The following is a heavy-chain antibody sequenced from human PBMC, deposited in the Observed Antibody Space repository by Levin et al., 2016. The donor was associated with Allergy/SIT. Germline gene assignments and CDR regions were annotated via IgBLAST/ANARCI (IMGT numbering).Heavy chain of an antibody. CDR3: ALGTGNNWNYGANWFRP. D-gene: IGHD1-7*01. CDR2: IIPIFGTA. J-gene: IGHJ5*02. Sequence: WVRQAPGQGLEWMGGIIPIFGTANYAQKFQGRVTITADESTSTAYMELSSLRSKDTAVYYCALGTGNNWNYGANWFRPLGPGNPGHRLL. V-gene: IGHV1-69*01.